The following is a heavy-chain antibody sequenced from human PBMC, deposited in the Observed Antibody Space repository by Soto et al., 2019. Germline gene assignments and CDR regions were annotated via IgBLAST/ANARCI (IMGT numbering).Heavy chain of an antibody. J-gene: IGHJ4*02. CDR1: GFTFSSYA. D-gene: IGHD3-9*01. Sequence: SGGSLRLSCAASGFTFSSYAMHWVRQAPGKGLEWVAVISYDGSNKYYADSVKGRFTISRDNSKNTLYLQMNSLRAEDTAVYYCARDPGIDILTGSDDYWGQGTLVTVSS. CDR3: ARDPGIDILTGSDDY. CDR2: ISYDGSNK. V-gene: IGHV3-30-3*01.